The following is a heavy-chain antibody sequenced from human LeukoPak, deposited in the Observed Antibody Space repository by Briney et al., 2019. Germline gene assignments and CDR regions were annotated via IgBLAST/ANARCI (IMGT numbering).Heavy chain of an antibody. D-gene: IGHD2-15*01. CDR2: IKQDGSEK. CDR1: GFTVSSNS. J-gene: IGHJ3*02. CDR3: ARPGYCSGGSCYVAFDI. V-gene: IGHV3-7*01. Sequence: PGGSLRLSCTVSGFTVSSNSMSWVRQAPGKGLDWVANIKQDGSEKYYVDSVKGRFTISRDNAKNSLYLQMNSLRAEDTAVYYCARPGYCSGGSCYVAFDIWGQGTMVTVSS.